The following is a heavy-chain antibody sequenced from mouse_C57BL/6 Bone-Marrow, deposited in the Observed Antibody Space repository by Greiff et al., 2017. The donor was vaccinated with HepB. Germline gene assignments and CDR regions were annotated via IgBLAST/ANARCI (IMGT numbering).Heavy chain of an antibody. CDR3: ARNGYYPYYAMDY. CDR2: IYPGSGST. V-gene: IGHV1-55*01. Sequence: QVQLQQPGAELVKPGASVKMSCKASGYTFTSYWITWVKQRPGQGLEWIGDIYPGSGSTNYNEKFKSKATLTVDTSSSTAYMQLSSLTSEDSAVYYCARNGYYPYYAMDYWGQGTSVTVSS. J-gene: IGHJ4*01. D-gene: IGHD2-3*01. CDR1: GYTFTSYW.